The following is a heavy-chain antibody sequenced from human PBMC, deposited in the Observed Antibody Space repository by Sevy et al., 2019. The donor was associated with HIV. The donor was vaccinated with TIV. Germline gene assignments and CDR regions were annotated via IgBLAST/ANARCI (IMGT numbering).Heavy chain of an antibody. V-gene: IGHV4-59*01. Sequence: SETLSLTCTVSGGSISSYYWSWIRRPPGKGLEWIGYIYYSGSTNYNPSLKSRVTISVDTSKNQFSLKLSSVTAADTAVYYCAGAFGRSYRTSYGMDVWGQGTTVTVSS. J-gene: IGHJ6*02. D-gene: IGHD3-16*02. CDR2: IYYSGST. CDR1: GGSISSYY. CDR3: AGAFGRSYRTSYGMDV.